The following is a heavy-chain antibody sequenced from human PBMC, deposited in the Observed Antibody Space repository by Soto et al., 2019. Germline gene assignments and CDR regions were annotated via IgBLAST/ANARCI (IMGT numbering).Heavy chain of an antibody. CDR1: EDSFARYW. V-gene: IGHV5-51*01. CDR3: ARLLAEYSASVGP. Sequence: PGELMKISCKGSEDSFARYWIGWVRQMPRKGLEWMGIIHPGDSDTRYSPSFRGQVTISADKSASRAYLQWSSLEASDTAIYYCARLLAEYSASVGPWGQGTLVTVSS. CDR2: IHPGDSDT. D-gene: IGHD6-6*01. J-gene: IGHJ5*02.